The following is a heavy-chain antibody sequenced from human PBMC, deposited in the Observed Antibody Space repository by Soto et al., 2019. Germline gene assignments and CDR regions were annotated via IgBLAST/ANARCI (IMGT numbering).Heavy chain of an antibody. D-gene: IGHD2-21*02. V-gene: IGHV1-3*01. CDR3: ARSIVVVTALDY. CDR2: INAGNGNT. Sequence: ASVKVSCKASGYTFTSYAMHWVRQAPGQRLEWMGWINAGNGNTKYSQNFQGRVTITRDTSASTAYMELSSLRSEDTAVYYCARSIVVVTALDYWGKGTLVTVSS. J-gene: IGHJ4*02. CDR1: GYTFTSYA.